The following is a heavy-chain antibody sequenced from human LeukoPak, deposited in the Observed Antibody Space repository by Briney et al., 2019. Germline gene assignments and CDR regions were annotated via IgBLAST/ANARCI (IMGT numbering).Heavy chain of an antibody. D-gene: IGHD1-1*01. CDR2: IYTSGST. Sequence: SETLSLTCTVSGGSISSGSYYWSWIRQPAGKGLEWIGRIYTSGSTNYNPSLKSRVTISVDTSKNQFSLKLSSVTAADTAVYYCAREPSNNWNDVWFDPWGQGTLVTVSS. CDR3: AREPSNNWNDVWFDP. V-gene: IGHV4-61*02. J-gene: IGHJ5*02. CDR1: GGSISSGSYY.